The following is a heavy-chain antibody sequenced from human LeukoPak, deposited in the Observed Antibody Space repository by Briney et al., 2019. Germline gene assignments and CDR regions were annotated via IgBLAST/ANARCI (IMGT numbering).Heavy chain of an antibody. D-gene: IGHD3-3*01. CDR2: IYYSGST. CDR3: ARGTYDFWSGYYSGIGDY. CDR1: GGSISSSSYY. Sequence: SETLSLTCTVSGGSISSSSYYWGWIRQPPGKGLEWIGSIYYSGSTYYNPSLKSRVTISVDTSKNQFSLKLSSVTAADTAVYYCARGTYDFWSGYYSGIGDYWGQGTLVTVSS. V-gene: IGHV4-39*07. J-gene: IGHJ4*02.